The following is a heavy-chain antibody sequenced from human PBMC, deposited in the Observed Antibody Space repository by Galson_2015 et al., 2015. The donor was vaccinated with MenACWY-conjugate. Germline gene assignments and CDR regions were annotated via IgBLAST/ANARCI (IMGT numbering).Heavy chain of an antibody. V-gene: IGHV3-23*01. CDR2: ISGSDGRT. D-gene: IGHD3-10*01. CDR3: AKDHNHGSGSSLLDMNV. J-gene: IGHJ6*02. CDR1: GFTFSSHA. Sequence: SLRLSCAASGFTFSSHAMSWVRQAPGKGLEWVSAISGSDGRTYYADSVKGRFTISRDNSKKMLYLQMNGLRAEDTAVYYCAKDHNHGSGSSLLDMNVWGQGTTVTVSS.